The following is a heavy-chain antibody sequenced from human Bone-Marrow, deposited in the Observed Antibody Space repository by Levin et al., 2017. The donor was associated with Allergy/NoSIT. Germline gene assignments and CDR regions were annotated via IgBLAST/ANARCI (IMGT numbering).Heavy chain of an antibody. D-gene: IGHD4/OR15-4a*01. CDR1: GFTISSTY. Sequence: PGESLKISCAASGFTISSTYMSWVRQAPGKGLEWVSVIYRDGVTYYADSVKGRFTISRDNSKDTLYLQMNSLRGDDTAIYYCAREDYGYTFDYWGQGTLVTVSS. V-gene: IGHV3-66*02. CDR3: AREDYGYTFDY. CDR2: IYRDGVT. J-gene: IGHJ4*02.